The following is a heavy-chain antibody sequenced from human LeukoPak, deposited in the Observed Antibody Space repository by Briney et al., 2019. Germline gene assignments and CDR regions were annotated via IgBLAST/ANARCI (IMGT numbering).Heavy chain of an antibody. Sequence: ASAKVSCKTSGYTFTSYYIHWVRQAPGQGLEWMGIINPSGGSTSYAQKFQGRVTMTRDTSTSTVYMYLSSLRSEDMAVYYCARDSLYGVVDYWGQGTLVTVSS. CDR1: GYTFTSYY. CDR2: INPSGGST. D-gene: IGHD4-17*01. V-gene: IGHV1-46*01. J-gene: IGHJ4*02. CDR3: ARDSLYGVVDY.